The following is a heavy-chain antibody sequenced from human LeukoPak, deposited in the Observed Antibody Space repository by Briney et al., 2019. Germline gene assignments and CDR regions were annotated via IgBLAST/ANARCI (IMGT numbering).Heavy chain of an antibody. CDR3: AKDLAMYSSGWYSLGY. CDR1: GFTFSSFS. CDR2: ITLSSSVI. D-gene: IGHD6-19*01. Sequence: GSLRLSCAASGFTFSSFSMSWVRQSPGKGLEWVSYITLSSSVIYYADSVRGRLTISRDNSKNTLYLQMNSLRAEDTAVYYCAKDLAMYSSGWYSLGYWGQGTLVTVSS. J-gene: IGHJ4*02. V-gene: IGHV3-48*01.